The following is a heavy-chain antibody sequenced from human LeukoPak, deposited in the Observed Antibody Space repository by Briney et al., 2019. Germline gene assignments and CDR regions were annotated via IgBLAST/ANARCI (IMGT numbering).Heavy chain of an antibody. J-gene: IGHJ3*02. V-gene: IGHV3-30*04. D-gene: IGHD4-17*01. Sequence: GGSLGLSCAASGFTLKIYPMHWVRQAPGKGLEWLSVISHDGSDKNNADSVKGRVIISRDNSKNTVYLQLNSLRPEDTAMYYCAREGVQTTVDAFDIWGLGAMVIVSS. CDR1: GFTLKIYP. CDR2: ISHDGSDK. CDR3: AREGVQTTVDAFDI.